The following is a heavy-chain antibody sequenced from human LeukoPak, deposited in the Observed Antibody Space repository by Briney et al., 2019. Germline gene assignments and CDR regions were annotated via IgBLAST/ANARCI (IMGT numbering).Heavy chain of an antibody. Sequence: ASVKVSCKASGYTFTSYGISWVRQAPGQGLEWMGWISAYNGNTNYAQKLQGRVTMTTVTSTSTAYMELRSLRSDDTAVYYCARPVAGTDLYYYYGMDVWGQGTTVTVSS. D-gene: IGHD6-19*01. CDR2: ISAYNGNT. CDR1: GYTFTSYG. J-gene: IGHJ6*02. V-gene: IGHV1-18*01. CDR3: ARPVAGTDLYYYYGMDV.